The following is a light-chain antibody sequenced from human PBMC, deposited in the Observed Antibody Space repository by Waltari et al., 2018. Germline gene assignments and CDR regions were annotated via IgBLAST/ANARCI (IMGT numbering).Light chain of an antibody. CDR2: RDD. CDR3: AAWDGSLSGRL. V-gene: IGLV1-47*01. Sequence: QSVLTQPPSASGTPGQRVSFSCSGSSANTGSNYVFLYQQFPGTAPKLLIYRDDQRPSGVPDRFSASKGGTSAALVISAVRSEDEADYYCAAWDGSLSGRLFGGGTRLTVL. CDR1: SANTGSNY. J-gene: IGLJ3*02.